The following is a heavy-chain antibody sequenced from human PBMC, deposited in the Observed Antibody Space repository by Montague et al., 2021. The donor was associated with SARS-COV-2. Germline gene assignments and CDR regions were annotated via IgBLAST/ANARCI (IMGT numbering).Heavy chain of an antibody. CDR1: GFTFSSYS. V-gene: IGHV3-23*01. CDR2: ISGSGGST. Sequence: SLRLSCAASGFTFSSYSMSWVRQAPGKGLEWVSVISGSGGSTNYADSVKGRITISRDNSKNTLYLQMNSLRAEDTAVYYCAKMAYSDWVIGFYGMDVWGQGTTVTASS. D-gene: IGHD3-9*01. J-gene: IGHJ6*02. CDR3: AKMAYSDWVIGFYGMDV.